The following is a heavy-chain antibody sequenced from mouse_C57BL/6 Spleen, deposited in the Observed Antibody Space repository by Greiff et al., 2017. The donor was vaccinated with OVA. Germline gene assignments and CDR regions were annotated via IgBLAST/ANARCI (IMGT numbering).Heavy chain of an antibody. CDR1: GYTFTDYE. CDR2: IDPETGGT. CDR3: TRKRADYFDY. D-gene: IGHD3-3*01. V-gene: IGHV1-15*01. Sequence: VQLQQSGAELVRPGASVTLSCKASGYTFTDYEMHWVKQTPVHGLEWIGAIDPETGGTAYNQKFKGKAIRTADKSSSTAYMELRSLTSEDSAVYYCTRKRADYFDYWGQGTTLTVSS. J-gene: IGHJ2*01.